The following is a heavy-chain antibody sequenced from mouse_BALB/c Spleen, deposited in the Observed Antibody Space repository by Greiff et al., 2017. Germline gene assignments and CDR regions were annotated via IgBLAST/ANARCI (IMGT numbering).Heavy chain of an antibody. D-gene: IGHD2-2*01. CDR2: ISSGGGNT. CDR3: ARYGLWLDGYYFDY. V-gene: IGHV5-9*03. J-gene: IGHJ2*01. Sequence: EVMLVESGGGLVKPGGSLKLSCAASGFTFSSYTMSWVRQTPEKRLEWVATISSGGGNTYYPDSVKGRFTISRDNAKNNLYLQMSSLRSEDTALYYCARYGLWLDGYYFDYWGQGTTLTVSS. CDR1: GFTFSSYT.